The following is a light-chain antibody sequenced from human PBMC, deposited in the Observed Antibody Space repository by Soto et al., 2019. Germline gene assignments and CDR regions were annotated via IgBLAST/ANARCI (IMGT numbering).Light chain of an antibody. CDR2: GAS. V-gene: IGKV1-39*01. Sequence: DIQMTQSPSSLSASVGDTVTITVQASQDISNYLNWYQQKPGKAPKLLIYGASNLETGVPSRFSGSGSGTDFTLTISSLQPEDFATYYCQQSYSTPHTFGQGTKVDI. CDR1: QDISNY. CDR3: QQSYSTPHT. J-gene: IGKJ2*01.